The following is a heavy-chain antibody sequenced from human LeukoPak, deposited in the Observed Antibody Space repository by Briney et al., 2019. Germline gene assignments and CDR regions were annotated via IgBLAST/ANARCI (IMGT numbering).Heavy chain of an antibody. D-gene: IGHD2-15*01. V-gene: IGHV4-39*01. J-gene: IGHJ5*02. CDR3: AGHMTGSLNWFDP. Sequence: PSETLSLTCTVSGGSISSSSYYWGWIRQPPGKGLEWIRSIYYSGSTYYNPSLKSRVTISVDTSKNQFSLKLSSVTAADTAVYYCAGHMTGSLNWFDPWGQGTLVTVSS. CDR1: GGSISSSSYY. CDR2: IYYSGST.